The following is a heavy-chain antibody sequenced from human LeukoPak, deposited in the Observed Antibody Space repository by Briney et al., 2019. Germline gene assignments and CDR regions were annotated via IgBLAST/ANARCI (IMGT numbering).Heavy chain of an antibody. D-gene: IGHD1-26*01. CDR1: GGSFSGYY. J-gene: IGHJ4*02. V-gene: IGHV4-34*01. CDR2: INHSGST. CDR3: ARGTSGSYDY. Sequence: SETLSLTCAVYGGSFSGYYWSWIRQPPGKGLEWIGEINHSGSTNYNPSLKSRVTISVDTSKNQFSLKLSSVTAADTAVYYCARGTSGSYDYWGQGTLVTVSS.